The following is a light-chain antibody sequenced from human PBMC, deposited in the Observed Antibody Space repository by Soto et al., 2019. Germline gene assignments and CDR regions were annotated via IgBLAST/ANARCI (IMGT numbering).Light chain of an antibody. CDR1: QTIKSRS. CDR3: QQYGHSPLT. V-gene: IGKV3-20*01. Sequence: EIVLTQSPGTLFLSPGERATLSCRASQTIKSRSLAWYQQKPGQAPRRLIYGTSGRPTNIPDRFSASGSGTDFTLTTSRLEPEDFAVYYCQQYGHSPLTFGGGTKVEIK. J-gene: IGKJ4*01. CDR2: GTS.